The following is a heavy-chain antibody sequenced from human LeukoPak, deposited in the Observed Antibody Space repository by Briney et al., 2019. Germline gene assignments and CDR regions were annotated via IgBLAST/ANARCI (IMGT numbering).Heavy chain of an antibody. CDR2: INHSGST. Sequence: PSETLSLTCAVNGGSFSGYYWSWIRQPPGKGLEWIGEINHSGSTNYNPSLKSRVTISIDTSKNQFSLKLSSVTAADTALYYCARGPGTWYYYWGQGTLVTVSS. CDR1: GGSFSGYY. D-gene: IGHD6-13*01. J-gene: IGHJ4*02. V-gene: IGHV4-34*01. CDR3: ARGPGTWYYY.